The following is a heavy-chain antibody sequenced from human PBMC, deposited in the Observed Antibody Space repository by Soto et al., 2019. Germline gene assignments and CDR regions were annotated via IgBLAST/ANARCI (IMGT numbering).Heavy chain of an antibody. CDR3: AKDVCSGSTTSCYTRLDF. Sequence: PACSMRLPCAASGFTFDDDAMHWVRQAPGKSLEWVSLISWDGGRTYYADSVRGRLIVSRDSSKNSLYLQMSSLRVEDTALYYCAKDVCSGSTTSCYTRLDFWGQGALVTVSS. V-gene: IGHV3-43D*04. CDR2: ISWDGGRT. CDR1: GFTFDDDA. D-gene: IGHD2-2*02. J-gene: IGHJ4*02.